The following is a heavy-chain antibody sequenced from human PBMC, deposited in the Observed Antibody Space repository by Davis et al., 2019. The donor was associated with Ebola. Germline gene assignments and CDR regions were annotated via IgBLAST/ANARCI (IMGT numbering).Heavy chain of an antibody. CDR2: IYSGGST. V-gene: IGHV3-66*01. J-gene: IGHJ4*02. CDR3: ARKTYFDY. Sequence: GESLKISCAASGFTFSSYSMNWVRQAPGKGLEWVSVIYSGGSTYYADSVKGRFTISRDNSKNTLYLQMNSLRAEDTAVYYCARKTYFDYWGQGTLVTVSS. CDR1: GFTFSSYS.